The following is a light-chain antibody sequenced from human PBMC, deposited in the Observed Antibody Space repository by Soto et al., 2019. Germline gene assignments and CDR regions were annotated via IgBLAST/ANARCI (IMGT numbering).Light chain of an antibody. V-gene: IGLV2-14*01. Sequence: QSALTQPASVSGSPGQSITISCTGSNSDVGAYNYVSWYQQHPGIAPKLIIYEVNNRPSGVSHRFSGSKSGNTASLTISGLQADDEADYYCASYTISSTRVFGGGTKLTVL. CDR1: NSDVGAYNY. J-gene: IGLJ3*02. CDR2: EVN. CDR3: ASYTISSTRV.